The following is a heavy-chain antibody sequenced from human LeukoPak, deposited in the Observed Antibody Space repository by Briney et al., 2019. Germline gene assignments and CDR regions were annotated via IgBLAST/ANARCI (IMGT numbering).Heavy chain of an antibody. Sequence: PSETLSLTCTVSGGSISSSSHYWGWIRQPPGKGLEWIGSIYYSGSTYYNPSLKSRVTISVDTSKNQFSLKLSSVTAADTAVYYCARQRMTYYYGSGSPNNYFDYWGQGTLVTVSS. J-gene: IGHJ4*02. D-gene: IGHD3-10*01. CDR3: ARQRMTYYYGSGSPNNYFDY. V-gene: IGHV4-39*01. CDR2: IYYSGST. CDR1: GGSISSSSHY.